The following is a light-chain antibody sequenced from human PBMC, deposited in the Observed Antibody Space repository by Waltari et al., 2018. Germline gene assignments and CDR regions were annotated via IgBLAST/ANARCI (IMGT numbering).Light chain of an antibody. CDR1: QSVRSN. CDR2: DAS. V-gene: IGKV3-11*01. CDR3: QQRSNWPHT. J-gene: IGKJ2*01. Sequence: EIVLTQSPVTLSLSPGERATLSCRASQSVRSNLAWYHQKPGQAPSLLIYDASTRATGIPARFSGSGSGTDFTLTISSLEPEDFALYYCQQRSNWPHTFGQGTKVEI.